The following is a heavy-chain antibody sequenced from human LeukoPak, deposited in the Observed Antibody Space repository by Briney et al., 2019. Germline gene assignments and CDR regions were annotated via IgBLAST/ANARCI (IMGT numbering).Heavy chain of an antibody. D-gene: IGHD1-7*01. V-gene: IGHV3-21*01. Sequence: GGSLRLSCAASGFTFSSYSMNWVRQAPGKGLEWVSSISGSSSYIYYADSVKGRFTISRDNAKNSLYLQMNSLRAEDTAVYYCARAHNWKYGSFDFWGQGTLVTVSS. J-gene: IGHJ4*02. CDR2: ISGSSSYI. CDR1: GFTFSSYS. CDR3: ARAHNWKYGSFDF.